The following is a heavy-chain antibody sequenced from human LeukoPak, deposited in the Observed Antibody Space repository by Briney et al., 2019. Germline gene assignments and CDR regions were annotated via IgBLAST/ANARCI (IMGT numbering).Heavy chain of an antibody. Sequence: SETLSLTCAVHGGSFSGYYWSWIRQPPGKGLEWIGEITHSGSTNYNPSLKSRVTISVDTSKNQFSLKLSSVTAADTAVYYCARGRAYYYGSGPSYYGMDVWGKGTTVTVSS. D-gene: IGHD3-10*01. V-gene: IGHV4-34*01. CDR3: ARGRAYYYGSGPSYYGMDV. J-gene: IGHJ6*04. CDR2: ITHSGST. CDR1: GGSFSGYY.